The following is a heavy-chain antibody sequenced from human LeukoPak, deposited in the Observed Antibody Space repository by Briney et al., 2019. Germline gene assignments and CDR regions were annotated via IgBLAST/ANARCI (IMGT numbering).Heavy chain of an antibody. J-gene: IGHJ4*02. CDR2: IHPSGSST. D-gene: IGHD3-10*01. Sequence: GGSLRLSCAASGFDFSTYTMIWFRQAPGKRLEWVSEIHPSGSSTFYADSVKGRFTISRDNSKNTLFLHMASLRAEDTALYYCAKDLKPDGFGDVDYWGQGTLVTVSS. CDR1: GFDFSTYT. V-gene: IGHV3-23*01. CDR3: AKDLKPDGFGDVDY.